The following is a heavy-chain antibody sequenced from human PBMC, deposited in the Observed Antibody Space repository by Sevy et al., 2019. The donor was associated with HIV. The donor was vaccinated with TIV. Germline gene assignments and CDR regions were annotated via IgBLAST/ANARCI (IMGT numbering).Heavy chain of an antibody. V-gene: IGHV1-69*13. CDR2: ICPIFGTA. D-gene: IGHD3-10*01. CDR1: GGTFSSYA. Sequence: ASVKVSCKASGGTFSSYAISWVRQAPGQGLEWMGGICPIFGTANYAQKFQGRVTITADESTSTAYMELSSLRSEDTAVYYCASDLVRGVHFDYWGQGTLVTVSS. CDR3: ASDLVRGVHFDY. J-gene: IGHJ4*02.